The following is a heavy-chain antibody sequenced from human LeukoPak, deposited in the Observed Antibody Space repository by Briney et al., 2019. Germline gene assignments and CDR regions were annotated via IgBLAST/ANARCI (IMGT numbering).Heavy chain of an antibody. D-gene: IGHD6-19*01. V-gene: IGHV4-31*03. CDR3: ARTGSGWHGVYYYYGMDV. CDR2: IYYSGST. Sequence: SQTLSLTCTVSGGSINSGGYYWSWIRQHPGKGLEWIGYIYYSGSTYYNPSLKSRVTISVDTSKNQFSLKLSSVTAADTAVYYCARTGSGWHGVYYYYGMDVWGQGTTVTVSS. J-gene: IGHJ6*02. CDR1: GGSINSGGYY.